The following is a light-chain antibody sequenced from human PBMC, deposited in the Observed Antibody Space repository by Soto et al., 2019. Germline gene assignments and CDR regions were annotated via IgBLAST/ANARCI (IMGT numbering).Light chain of an antibody. CDR1: QGIGNW. Sequence: DIQMTQSPSSVSASVGDRVTIACRASQGIGNWLAWYQQKPGKAPNLLIYRASSLQSGVPSRFSGSGSGTHFTLTISSLQPEDFATYYCYQANTFPTTFGQGTRLEIK. J-gene: IGKJ5*01. CDR2: RAS. V-gene: IGKV1-12*01. CDR3: YQANTFPTT.